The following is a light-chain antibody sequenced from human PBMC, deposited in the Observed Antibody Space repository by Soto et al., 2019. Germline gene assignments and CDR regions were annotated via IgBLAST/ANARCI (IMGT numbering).Light chain of an antibody. CDR3: QSYDSSLRRV. V-gene: IGLV1-40*01. CDR1: SSNIGAGYD. CDR2: GNS. J-gene: IGLJ1*01. Sequence: QSVLTQPPSVSGAPGQRVTISCTGSSSNIGAGYDVHWYQQLPGTAPKLLIYGNSNRPSGVPDRFSGSKSGTSASLAITGHQAEDEADYYRQSYDSSLRRVLGTGTKLPVL.